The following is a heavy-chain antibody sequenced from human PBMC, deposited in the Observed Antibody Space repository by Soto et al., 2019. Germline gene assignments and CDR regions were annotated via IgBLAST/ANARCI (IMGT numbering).Heavy chain of an antibody. CDR1: GGSVSSGSYY. D-gene: IGHD6-19*01. CDR3: ARGAMGQWLVRGYYGMDV. CDR2: IYYSGST. Sequence: QVQLQESGPGLVKPSETLSLTCTVSGGSVSSGSYYWSWIRQPPGKGLEWIGYIYYSGSTNYNPSLKSRVTISVDTSKNQFSLKLSSVTAADTAVYYCARGAMGQWLVRGYYGMDVW. V-gene: IGHV4-61*01. J-gene: IGHJ6*01.